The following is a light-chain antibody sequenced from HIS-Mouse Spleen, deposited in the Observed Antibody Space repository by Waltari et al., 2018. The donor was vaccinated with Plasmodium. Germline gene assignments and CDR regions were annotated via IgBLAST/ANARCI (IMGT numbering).Light chain of an antibody. CDR3: QQYGSSPYT. Sequence: EIVLTQSPGTLSLSPGERATLSCRASQSVSSSYLAWYQQKPGQAPRLLIYGASSRATGIPDRFRGSGSGTDFTLTISRLEPEDGAVYYCQQYGSSPYTFGQGTKLEIK. CDR2: GAS. V-gene: IGKV3-20*01. CDR1: QSVSSSY. J-gene: IGKJ2*01.